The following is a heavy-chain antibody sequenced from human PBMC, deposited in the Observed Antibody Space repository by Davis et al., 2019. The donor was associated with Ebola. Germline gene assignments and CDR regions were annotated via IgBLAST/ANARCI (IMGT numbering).Heavy chain of an antibody. J-gene: IGHJ4*02. CDR1: GLTFSSYA. D-gene: IGHD6-13*01. V-gene: IGHV3-23*01. Sequence: GESLKISCAASGLTFSSYAMTWVRQTPGKGLEWVSAITGSGSLTGYADSVKGRFTISRDNSKNTLNMQMNSLRVEDTAVYYCATRGSSREFDYWGQGTLVSVS. CDR2: ITGSGSLT. CDR3: ATRGSSREFDY.